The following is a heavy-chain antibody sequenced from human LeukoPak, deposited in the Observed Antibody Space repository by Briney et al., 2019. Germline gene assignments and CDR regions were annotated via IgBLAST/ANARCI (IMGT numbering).Heavy chain of an antibody. D-gene: IGHD2-21*02. CDR2: ISTSGRTI. V-gene: IGHV3-48*03. CDR1: GFTFSDYE. Sequence: GGSLRLSCAASGFTFSDYEMTRVRQGPGKGLEWVSYISTSGRTILYADSVKGRFTISRDNAKNSLYLQMNSLRAEDTAVYYCVRVGPRQVTAIRAHYYYVMDVWGQGTTVTVSS. J-gene: IGHJ6*02. CDR3: VRVGPRQVTAIRAHYYYVMDV.